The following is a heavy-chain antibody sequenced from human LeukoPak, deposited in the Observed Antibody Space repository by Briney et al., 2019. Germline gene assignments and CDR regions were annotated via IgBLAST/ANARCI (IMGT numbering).Heavy chain of an antibody. D-gene: IGHD5-12*01. Sequence: PSETLSLTCSVSGGSVAPYYWNWIRQSPGKGLEWIGYIHYSGSTKYDPSLESRVTISVDTSRNQFSLKLNSVTAADTAVYFCARDDSDYDDASLIWGQGTTVSVSS. J-gene: IGHJ3*02. CDR1: GGSVAPYY. CDR2: IHYSGST. V-gene: IGHV4-59*02. CDR3: ARDDSDYDDASLI.